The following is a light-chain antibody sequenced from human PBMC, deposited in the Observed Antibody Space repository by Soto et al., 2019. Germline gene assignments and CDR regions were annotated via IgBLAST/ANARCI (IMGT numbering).Light chain of an antibody. CDR1: SSDVGGYNY. Sequence: QSVLTQPPSASGSPGQSVTISCTGTSSDVGGYNYVSWYQHHPGKAPKLMIYEVSKRPSGVPDRFSGSKSDNTASLTVSGLQADDEADYYRSSYAGGNNFVVFGGGTKVTVL. V-gene: IGLV2-8*01. CDR3: SSYAGGNNFVV. J-gene: IGLJ2*01. CDR2: EVS.